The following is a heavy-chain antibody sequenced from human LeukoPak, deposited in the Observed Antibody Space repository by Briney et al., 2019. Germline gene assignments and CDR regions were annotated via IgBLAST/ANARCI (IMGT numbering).Heavy chain of an antibody. CDR2: IYTSGST. CDR3: ARGKRDLDILNL. J-gene: IGHJ5*02. Sequence: SETLSLTCSVSGDSISNYYWSWIRQPAGKGLEWIGRIYTSGSTNYNPSLKSRVTISVDTSKNQFSLKLSSVTAADTAVYYCARGKRDLDILNLWGQGTLVTVSS. CDR1: GDSISNYY. D-gene: IGHD3-9*01. V-gene: IGHV4-4*07.